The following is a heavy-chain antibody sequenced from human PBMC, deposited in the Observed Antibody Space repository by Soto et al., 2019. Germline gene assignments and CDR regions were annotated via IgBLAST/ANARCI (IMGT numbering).Heavy chain of an antibody. CDR2: SYYSRRT. J-gene: IGHJ3*02. V-gene: IGHV4-31*03. Sequence: QVQLQESDAGLVKASQTLSLTCTVSGGSVSSGAYYWTWIRQRPGKGPEWMGYSYYSRRTYYSQSLKRRLSISLDTSKNQFSLRMSSVTAADTAMYYCARARLRAVYAFDIWGQGTMVTVSS. CDR3: ARARLRAVYAFDI. D-gene: IGHD5-12*01. CDR1: GGSVSSGAYY.